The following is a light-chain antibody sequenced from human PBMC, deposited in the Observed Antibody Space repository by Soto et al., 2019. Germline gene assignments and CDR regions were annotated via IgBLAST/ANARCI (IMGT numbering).Light chain of an antibody. CDR1: QGSSND. Sequence: IRITQAPSPLFASVGDRGTITCRASQGSSNDVGWYQQKPGQAPRLLIYQASSLDTEVPSRFSGSGSGTEFTLTISSLQPGDFAVYYCQQYNSYSLTFGQGTKVDIK. CDR2: QAS. V-gene: IGKV1-5*03. CDR3: QQYNSYSLT. J-gene: IGKJ1*01.